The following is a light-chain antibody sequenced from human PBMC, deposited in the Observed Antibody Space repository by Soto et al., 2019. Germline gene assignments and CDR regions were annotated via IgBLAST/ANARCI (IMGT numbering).Light chain of an antibody. J-gene: IGLJ3*02. CDR1: SSNIGSNA. CDR2: RSS. V-gene: IGLV1-44*01. Sequence: QSVLTQPPSASATPGQRVTISCSGSSSNIGSNAVNWYQHFPGAAPKLLIYRSSQRPSGVPDRFSGSKSGTSASLAISGLQSEDEADYYCAAWDDSLNGWVFGGGTQLTVL. CDR3: AAWDDSLNGWV.